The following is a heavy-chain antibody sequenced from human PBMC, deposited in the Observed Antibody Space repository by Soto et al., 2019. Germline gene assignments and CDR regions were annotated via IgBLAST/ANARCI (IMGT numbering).Heavy chain of an antibody. D-gene: IGHD3-3*01. CDR3: ARGVYDYWSGYYAGSGLDV. V-gene: IGHV4-59*13. J-gene: IGHJ6*02. CDR1: GDSMSPFY. Sequence: QVPLQESGPGLVKPSETLSLTCTVSGDSMSPFYWNWIRQSPGKGLGWIGYIYYSGNTNYNPSLTSRVAISVDTSKNRFYLRLRSATAADTAVYYCARGVYDYWSGYYAGSGLDVWGQGTTVTVSS. CDR2: IYYSGNT.